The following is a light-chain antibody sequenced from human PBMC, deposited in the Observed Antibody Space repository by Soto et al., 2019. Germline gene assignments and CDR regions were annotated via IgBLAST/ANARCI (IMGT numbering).Light chain of an antibody. CDR3: QHYNSYSEA. CDR1: QSLLHSNGYNY. Sequence: DIVLTQSPLSLPVTPGEPASISCRSSQSLLHSNGYNYLNWYQEKPGRAPSLLIYAASTLQSGVPSRFSGSGSGTEFNLTISSLQPDDFATYYCQHYNSYSEAFGQGTKVDI. CDR2: AAS. V-gene: IGKV2-28*01. J-gene: IGKJ1*01.